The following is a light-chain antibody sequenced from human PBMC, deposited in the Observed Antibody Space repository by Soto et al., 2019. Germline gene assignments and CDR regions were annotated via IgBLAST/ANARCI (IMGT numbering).Light chain of an antibody. V-gene: IGLV2-14*03. CDR1: SRYVGGYNY. Sequence: QSALTQPASVSGSPGQSITISCTGTSRYVGGYNYVSWYQQHPGKAPNLMIYDVSNRPSGVSNRFSGSKSGNTASLTISGLQAEDEADYYCSSYRTTSVVFGGGTKVTVL. CDR2: DVS. CDR3: SSYRTTSVV. J-gene: IGLJ2*01.